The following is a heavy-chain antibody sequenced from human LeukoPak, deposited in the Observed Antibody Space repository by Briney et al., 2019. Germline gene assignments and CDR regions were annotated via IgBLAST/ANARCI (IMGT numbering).Heavy chain of an antibody. D-gene: IGHD2-15*01. CDR1: GFAFSSYA. CDR2: ILYDGSNK. CDR3: ARDRSQYCSGGSCYSGSVGWFDP. Sequence: RSLRLSCAASGFAFSSYAMRWVRQAPGKGLEWVAVILYDGSNKYYADSVKGRFTISRDNSKNTLYLQMNSLRAEDTAVYYCARDRSQYCSGGSCYSGSVGWFDPWGQGTLVTVSS. J-gene: IGHJ5*02. V-gene: IGHV3-30*04.